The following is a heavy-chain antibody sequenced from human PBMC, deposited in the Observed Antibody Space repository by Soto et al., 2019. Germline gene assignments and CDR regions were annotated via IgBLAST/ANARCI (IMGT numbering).Heavy chain of an antibody. D-gene: IGHD3-10*01. CDR3: ARDPGAFGEVWDL. Sequence: GASVKVSCKASGYTFTGYYIYWVRQAPGQGLEWVGWMNPNTGDTNYARRFQGRVTMTRDTSISTAYMDLIRLTSDDAAVYYCARDPGAFGEVWDLWGQGTLVTVSS. CDR1: GYTFTGYY. V-gene: IGHV1-2*02. J-gene: IGHJ5*02. CDR2: MNPNTGDT.